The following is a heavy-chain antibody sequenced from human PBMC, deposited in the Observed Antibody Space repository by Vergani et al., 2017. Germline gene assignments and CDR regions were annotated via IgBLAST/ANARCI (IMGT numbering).Heavy chain of an antibody. Sequence: EVQLVESGGGLVQPGRSLRLSCAASGFTFDDYAMHWVRHAPGKGLEWVSGISWNSGSIGYADSVKGRFTISRDNAKNSLYLQMNSLRAEDTALYYCAKDRSGSYYGDFDYWGQGTLVTVSS. J-gene: IGHJ4*02. V-gene: IGHV3-9*01. CDR3: AKDRSGSYYGDFDY. D-gene: IGHD1-26*01. CDR2: ISWNSGSI. CDR1: GFTFDDYA.